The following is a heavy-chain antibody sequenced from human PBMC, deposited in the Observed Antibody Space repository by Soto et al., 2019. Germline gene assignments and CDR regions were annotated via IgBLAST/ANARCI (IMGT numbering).Heavy chain of an antibody. V-gene: IGHV3-23*01. D-gene: IGHD5-18*01. CDR1: GFTFSSYA. Sequence: EVQLLESGGGLVQPGGSLRLSCAASGFTFSSYAMSWVRQAPGKGLEWVSAISGSGGSTYYADSVKGRFTISRDNSKNTLYLQMNSLRAEDTAVYYCAKDEGGTWIQLWLPFDYWGPGTLVTVSS. J-gene: IGHJ4*02. CDR3: AKDEGGTWIQLWLPFDY. CDR2: ISGSGGST.